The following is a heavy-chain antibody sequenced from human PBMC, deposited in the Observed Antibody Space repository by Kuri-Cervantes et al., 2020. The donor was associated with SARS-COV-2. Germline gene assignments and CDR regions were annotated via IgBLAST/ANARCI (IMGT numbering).Heavy chain of an antibody. Sequence: ASVKVSCKASGYSFIGYYMHWVRQAPGQGLEWMGWINPNNGDTTYAQNFQGRVTMTRDTSINTFYMELSRLTSDDTAVYYCARDRVWGSYRPGYWGQGTLVIVSS. CDR2: INPNNGDT. V-gene: IGHV1-2*02. CDR3: ARDRVWGSYRPGY. CDR1: GYSFIGYY. J-gene: IGHJ4*02. D-gene: IGHD3-16*02.